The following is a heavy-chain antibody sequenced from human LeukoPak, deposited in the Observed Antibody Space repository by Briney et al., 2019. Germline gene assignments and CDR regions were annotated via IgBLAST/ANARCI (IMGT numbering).Heavy chain of an antibody. Sequence: ASVKVSCKASGYTFTSHYMHWVRQAPGQGLEWMGIINPSGGSTSYAQKFQGRVTMTRDTSTSTVYMELSSLRSEDTAVYYCARSSPYSSSWYGGGFDYWGQGTLVTVSS. CDR1: GYTFTSHY. V-gene: IGHV1-46*01. D-gene: IGHD6-13*01. CDR2: INPSGGST. CDR3: ARSSPYSSSWYGGGFDY. J-gene: IGHJ4*02.